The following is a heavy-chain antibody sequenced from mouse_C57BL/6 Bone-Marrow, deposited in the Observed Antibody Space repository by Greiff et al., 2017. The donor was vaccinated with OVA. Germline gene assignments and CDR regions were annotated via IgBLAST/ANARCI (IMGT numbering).Heavy chain of an antibody. CDR3: VRHGYYAMDY. J-gene: IGHJ4*01. Sequence: EVQRVESGGGLVQPKGSLKLSCAASGFSFNTYAMNWVRQAPGKGLEWVARIRSKSNNYATYYADSVKDRLTISRDDSESMLYLQMNNLKTEDTAMYYCVRHGYYAMDYWGQGTSVTVSS. CDR2: IRSKSNNYAT. CDR1: GFSFNTYA. V-gene: IGHV10-1*01.